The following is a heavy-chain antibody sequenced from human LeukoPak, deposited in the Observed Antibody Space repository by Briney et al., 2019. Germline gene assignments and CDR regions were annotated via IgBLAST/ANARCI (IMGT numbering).Heavy chain of an antibody. D-gene: IGHD3-3*01. CDR2: VHISETT. J-gene: IGHJ4*02. Sequence: SETLSLTCTVSGGSISGYFWHWIRQPAGKGLEWIGRVHISETTIYNPSLKSRVTMSVDTSNKHFSLNLSSVTAADTAVYCARGYRISEIRFFEWLLDYWGQGYLVTVSS. CDR1: GGSISGYF. CDR3: ARGYRISEIRFFEWLLDY. V-gene: IGHV4-4*07.